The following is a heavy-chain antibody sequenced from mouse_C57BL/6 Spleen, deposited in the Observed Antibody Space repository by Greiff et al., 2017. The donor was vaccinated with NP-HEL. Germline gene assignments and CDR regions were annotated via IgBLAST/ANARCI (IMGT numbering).Heavy chain of an antibody. V-gene: IGHV3-6*01. CDR2: ISYDGSN. D-gene: IGHD3-3*01. CDR1: GYSITSGYY. Sequence: EVQLQQSGPGLVKPSQSLSLTCSVTGYSITSGYYWNWIRQIPGNKLEWMGYISYDGSNNYNPSLKNRITITPNTSKNQFFLKLNTVTTETTATYCCERYGGCGYWYFDVWGTGTTVTVSS. CDR3: ERYGGCGYWYFDV. J-gene: IGHJ1*03.